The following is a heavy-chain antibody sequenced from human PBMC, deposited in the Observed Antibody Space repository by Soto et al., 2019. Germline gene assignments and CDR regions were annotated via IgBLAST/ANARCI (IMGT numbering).Heavy chain of an antibody. CDR2: INIDGTTT. V-gene: IGHV3-74*01. CDR3: ARIPYSDTDPCP. D-gene: IGHD1-26*01. CDR1: GFAFSTKW. Sequence: GGSLRLSCAASGFAFSTKWMHWVRQGPGKGLVWVSRINIDGTTTNYADSVKGRFTISRDNAKNMLYLQMDSLRAEDTAVYYCARIPYSDTDPCPWGQGTLVTVSS. J-gene: IGHJ5*02.